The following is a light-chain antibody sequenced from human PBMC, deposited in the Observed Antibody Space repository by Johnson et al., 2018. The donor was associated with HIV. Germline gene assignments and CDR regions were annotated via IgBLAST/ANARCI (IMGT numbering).Light chain of an antibody. CDR1: SSNIGNNY. J-gene: IGLJ1*01. V-gene: IGLV1-51*01. CDR3: GTWDNSLSAHFG. Sequence: QSVLTQPPSVSAAPGQKVTISCSGSSSNIGNNYVSWYQQVPGTAPKLLIFDNNKRPSGIPDRFSGSKSGTSATLGITGLQTGDEADYYCGTWDNSLSAHFGFGSGTKVTVL. CDR2: DNN.